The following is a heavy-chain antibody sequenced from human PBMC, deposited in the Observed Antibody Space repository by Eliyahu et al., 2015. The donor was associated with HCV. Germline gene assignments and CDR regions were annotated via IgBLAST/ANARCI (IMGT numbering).Heavy chain of an antibody. Sequence: EVQLVQSGAEVKKPGESLRISCKGSGYSFIIXWIXWVRQMPGKGLEWMGRIDPSDSYTNYSPSFQGHVTISADKSISTAYLQWSSLKASDTAMYYCARHPHEDCSGGDCYSGMDVWGQGTTVTVSS. J-gene: IGHJ6*02. CDR1: GYSFIIXW. CDR2: IDPSDSYT. V-gene: IGHV5-10-1*03. D-gene: IGHD2-15*01. CDR3: ARHPHEDCSGGDCYSGMDV.